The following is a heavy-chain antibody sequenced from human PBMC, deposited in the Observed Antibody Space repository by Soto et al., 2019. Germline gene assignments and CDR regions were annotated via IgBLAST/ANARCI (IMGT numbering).Heavy chain of an antibody. CDR3: ARDLGARSGALDI. CDR1: GGSISSGDYY. CDR2: IYNSGRT. V-gene: IGHV4-30-4*01. D-gene: IGHD3-16*01. J-gene: IGHJ3*02. Sequence: PSETLSLTCTVSGGSISSGDYYWSWIRQPPGKGLEGIGYIYNSGRTSYNPSLESRFTISVDTSKNQFSLRLTSVTAADTAVYSCARDLGARSGALDIWGQGTKVTVSS.